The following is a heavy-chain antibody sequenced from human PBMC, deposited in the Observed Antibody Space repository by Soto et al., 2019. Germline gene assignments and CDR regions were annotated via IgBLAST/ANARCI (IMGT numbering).Heavy chain of an antibody. Sequence: PSETLSLTCAVSGGSISSSNWWSWVRQPPGKGLEWIGEIYHSGSTNYNPSLKSRVTISVDTSKNQFSLKLSSVTAADTAVYYCARVLTGGYPYYYYYYGMDVWGQGTTVTVSS. CDR3: ARVLTGGYPYYYYYYGMDV. D-gene: IGHD3-9*01. CDR2: IYHSGST. J-gene: IGHJ6*02. V-gene: IGHV4-4*02. CDR1: GGSISSSNW.